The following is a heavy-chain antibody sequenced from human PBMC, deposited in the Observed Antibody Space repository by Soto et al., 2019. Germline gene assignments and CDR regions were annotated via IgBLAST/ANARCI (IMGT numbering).Heavy chain of an antibody. Sequence: GGSLRLSCAASGFTFRDYAMTWARQAPGKGLEWVSSLLRSGSSAYYADSVRGRFSISSDTSANSLYLQMDNLRAEDTAIYYCAKDAISGDGIWLMDSWGQGTVVTVSS. CDR1: GFTFRDYA. J-gene: IGHJ5*02. CDR2: LLRSGSSA. D-gene: IGHD4-17*01. V-gene: IGHV3-23*01. CDR3: AKDAISGDGIWLMDS.